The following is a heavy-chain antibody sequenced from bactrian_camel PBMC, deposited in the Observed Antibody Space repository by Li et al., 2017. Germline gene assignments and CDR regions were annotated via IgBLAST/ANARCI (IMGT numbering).Heavy chain of an antibody. CDR3: AACRKLKGFGY. Sequence: HVQLVESGGGSVQAGGSLRLSCLALYFPYDTNNRMGWFRQVPGKEREGVAIIQPFSDAKYYADSVKGRFTITRDNAKNTVYLQLDDLKTDDTGVYYCAACRKLKGFGYWGQGTQVTVS. V-gene: IGHV3S60*01. D-gene: IGHD7*01. CDR1: YFPYDTNNR. CDR2: IQPFSDAK. J-gene: IGHJ6*01.